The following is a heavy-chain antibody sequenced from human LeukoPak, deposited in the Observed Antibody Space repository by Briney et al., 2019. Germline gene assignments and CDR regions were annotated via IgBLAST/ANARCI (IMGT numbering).Heavy chain of an antibody. Sequence: ASVKVSCKASGYTFSDYNVNWVRQAPGQGLEWMGWMNPTSGDTGYAQKFQGRVTMTRSMSRNTAYMELSRLRSEDTAVYFCARVVMKAFYYYYMDVWGKGTTIIISS. CDR2: MNPTSGDT. D-gene: IGHD2-21*01. V-gene: IGHV1-8*01. CDR1: GYTFSDYN. J-gene: IGHJ6*03. CDR3: ARVVMKAFYYYYMDV.